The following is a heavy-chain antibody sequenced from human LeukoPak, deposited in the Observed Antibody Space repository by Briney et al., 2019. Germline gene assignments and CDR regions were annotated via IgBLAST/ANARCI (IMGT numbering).Heavy chain of an antibody. J-gene: IGHJ3*02. CDR3: ARGREYCSSTSCHPHAFDI. Sequence: GGSLRLSCAASGFTFSSYGMHWVRQAPGKGLEWVAVIWYDGSNKYYADSVKGRVTISRDNSKNTLYLQMNSLRAEDTAVYYCARGREYCSSTSCHPHAFDIWGQGTMVTVSS. CDR2: IWYDGSNK. V-gene: IGHV3-33*01. D-gene: IGHD2-2*01. CDR1: GFTFSSYG.